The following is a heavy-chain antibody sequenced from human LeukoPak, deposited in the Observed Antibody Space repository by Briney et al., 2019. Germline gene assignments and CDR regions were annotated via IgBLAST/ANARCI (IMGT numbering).Heavy chain of an antibody. D-gene: IGHD6-19*01. CDR3: ARGHNSGWRNFDY. CDR1: GGSISSYY. V-gene: IGHV4-4*07. CDR2: VYPSGST. J-gene: IGHJ4*02. Sequence: SETLSPSCTVSGGSISSYYWNWIRQPARKGLEWIGHVYPSGSTNSNPSLQSRVTMSVDTSKNQFSLKLTSVTAADTAVYFCARGHNSGWRNFDYWGQGTLVTVSS.